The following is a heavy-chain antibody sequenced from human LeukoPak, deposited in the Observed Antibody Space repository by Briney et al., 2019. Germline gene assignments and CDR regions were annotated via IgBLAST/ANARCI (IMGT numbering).Heavy chain of an antibody. J-gene: IGHJ4*02. D-gene: IGHD2-15*01. Sequence: KSSETLSLTCTVSGCSIDSRSYYWDWIRQAPGKGLEWIGTIYHSGSTEYNPSLKSRVAIFVDTSKNQFSLILHSVAAADTAVYYCARRSEFDNTHYHYFDYWGQGALVTVSS. CDR1: GCSIDSRSYY. V-gene: IGHV4-39*01. CDR2: IYHSGST. CDR3: ARRSEFDNTHYHYFDY.